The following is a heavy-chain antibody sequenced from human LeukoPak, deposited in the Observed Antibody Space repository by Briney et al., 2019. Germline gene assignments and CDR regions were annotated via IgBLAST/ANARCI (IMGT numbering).Heavy chain of an antibody. CDR1: GGSISSYY. Sequence: PSETLSLTCTVSGGSISSYYWSWIRQPPGKGLEWIGYIYYSGSTNYNPSLKSRVTISVDTSKNQFSLKQSSVTAADTAVYYCARGCPITMVRGVIQNYFDYWGQGTLVTVSS. CDR3: ARGCPITMVRGVIQNYFDY. CDR2: IYYSGST. D-gene: IGHD3-10*01. J-gene: IGHJ4*02. V-gene: IGHV4-59*01.